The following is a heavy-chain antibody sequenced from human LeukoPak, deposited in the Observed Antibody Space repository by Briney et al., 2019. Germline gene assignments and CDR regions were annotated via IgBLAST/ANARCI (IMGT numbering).Heavy chain of an antibody. Sequence: PGGSLRLSCAASGFTFSSYWMHWVRQAPGKGLVWVSRINSDGSSTSCADSVKGRFTISRDNAKNSLYLQMNSLRAEDTAVYYCASGSGSYYRGGYWGQGTLVTVSS. V-gene: IGHV3-74*01. J-gene: IGHJ4*02. CDR3: ASGSGSYYRGGY. D-gene: IGHD3-10*01. CDR2: INSDGSST. CDR1: GFTFSSYW.